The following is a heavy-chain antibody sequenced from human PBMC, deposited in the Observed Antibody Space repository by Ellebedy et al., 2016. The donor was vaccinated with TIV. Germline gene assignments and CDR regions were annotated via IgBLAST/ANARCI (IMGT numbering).Heavy chain of an antibody. J-gene: IGHJ6*03. CDR2: IYYSGST. D-gene: IGHD1-26*01. CDR3: ARDLGVGAILYYYYYMDV. Sequence: SETLSLXCTVSGGSISSSSYYWGWIRQHPGKGLEWIGSIYYSGSTYYNPSLKSRVTISVDTSKNQFSLKLSSVTAADTAVYYCARDLGVGAILYYYYYMDVWGKGTTVTVSS. CDR1: GGSISSSSYY. V-gene: IGHV4-39*01.